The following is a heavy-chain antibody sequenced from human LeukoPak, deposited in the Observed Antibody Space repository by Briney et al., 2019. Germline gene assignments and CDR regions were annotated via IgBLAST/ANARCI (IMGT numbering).Heavy chain of an antibody. Sequence: SVKVSCKASEGTFSSYAISWVRQAPGQGLEWMGGIIPIFGTANYAQKFQGRVTITADKSTSTAYMELSSLRSEDTAVYYCARWLRSVYYFDYWGQGTLVTVSS. V-gene: IGHV1-69*06. D-gene: IGHD5-12*01. J-gene: IGHJ4*02. CDR3: ARWLRSVYYFDY. CDR2: IIPIFGTA. CDR1: EGTFSSYA.